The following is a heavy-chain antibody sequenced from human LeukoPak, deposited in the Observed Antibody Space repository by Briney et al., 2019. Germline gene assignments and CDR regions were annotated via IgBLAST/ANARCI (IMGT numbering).Heavy chain of an antibody. CDR2: IYWDDDK. CDR1: GFSLSTRGVG. Sequence: ESGPTLAKPTQTLTLTCTFPGFSLSTRGVGVGWIRQPSGKALEWLALIYWDDDKRYSPSLKSRITITKDTSKNQVVLTMTNMDPVDTATYYCAHRRYGNSGYWNWGTFDFWGQGTMVTVSS. J-gene: IGHJ3*01. V-gene: IGHV2-5*02. CDR3: AHRRYGNSGYWNWGTFDF. D-gene: IGHD3-22*01.